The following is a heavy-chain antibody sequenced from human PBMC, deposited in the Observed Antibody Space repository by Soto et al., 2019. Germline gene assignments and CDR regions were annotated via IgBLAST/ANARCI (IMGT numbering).Heavy chain of an antibody. CDR3: ARDHYPVTYYYDSSGYYYY. J-gene: IGHJ4*02. CDR1: GFTFSSYW. D-gene: IGHD3-22*01. V-gene: IGHV3-7*01. Sequence: GGSLRLSCAASGFTFSSYWMSWVRQAPGKGLEWVANIKQDVSEKYYVDSVKGRFTISRDNAKNSLYLQMNSLRAEDTAVYYCARDHYPVTYYYDSSGYYYYWGQGTLVTVSS. CDR2: IKQDVSEK.